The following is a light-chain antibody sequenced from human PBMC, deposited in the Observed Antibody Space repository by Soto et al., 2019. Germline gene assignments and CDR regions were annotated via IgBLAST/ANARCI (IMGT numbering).Light chain of an antibody. V-gene: IGKV3-15*01. CDR3: QQYNNWPRT. Sequence: EMVMTQSPATLSVSPGERATLSSSASQSVSSNLAWYQQKPGQAPRLLIYGASTRATGIPARFSGSGSGTEFTLTISSLQSEDFAVYYCQQYNNWPRTFGQGTKVEIK. J-gene: IGKJ1*01. CDR2: GAS. CDR1: QSVSSN.